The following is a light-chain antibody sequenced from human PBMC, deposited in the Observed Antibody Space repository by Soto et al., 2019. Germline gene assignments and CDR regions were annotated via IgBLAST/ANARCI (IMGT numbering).Light chain of an antibody. CDR2: GAS. V-gene: IGKV3-15*01. J-gene: IGKJ1*01. CDR1: QSVSSN. CDR3: QQYNNWPRGT. Sequence: EIVMTQSPATLSFSPGESAALSCRASQSVSSNLAWYQQKPGQAPRLLIYGASTRATGIPARFSGSGSGTEFTLTISSLQSEDFALYYCQQYNNWPRGTFGQGTKVDIK.